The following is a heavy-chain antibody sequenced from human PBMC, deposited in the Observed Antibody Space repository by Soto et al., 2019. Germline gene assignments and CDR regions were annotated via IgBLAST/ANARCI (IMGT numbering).Heavy chain of an antibody. CDR2: IIPVFDKA. V-gene: IGHV1-69*13. J-gene: IGHJ3*01. CDR1: GGSFGSSA. Sequence: GASVKVSCKASGGSFGSSAISGVRQAPAQGLEWMGEIIPVFDKANYAQNFQGRLTITADEPTGTVFMQLSSLRSEDTAVYFCARLRRDWGDAFDLWGLGTLVTV. CDR3: ARLRRDWGDAFDL. D-gene: IGHD3-16*01.